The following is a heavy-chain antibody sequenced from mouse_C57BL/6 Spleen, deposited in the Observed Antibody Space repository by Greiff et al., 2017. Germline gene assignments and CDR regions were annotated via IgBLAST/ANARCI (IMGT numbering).Heavy chain of an antibody. D-gene: IGHD4-1*01. V-gene: IGHV1-82*01. CDR1: GYAFSSSW. CDR2: IYPGDGDT. CDR3: ARNWGRGAMDY. Sequence: QVQLQQSGPELVKPGASVKISCKASGYAFSSSWMNWVKQRPGKGLEWIGRIYPGDGDTNYNGKFKGKATLTADKSSSTAYMQLSSLTSEDSAVYFCARNWGRGAMDYWGQGPSVTVSS. J-gene: IGHJ4*01.